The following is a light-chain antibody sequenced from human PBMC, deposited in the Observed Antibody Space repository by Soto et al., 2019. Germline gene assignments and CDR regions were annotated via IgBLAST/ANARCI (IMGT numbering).Light chain of an antibody. CDR2: DAS. CDR1: ESVNNY. Sequence: VVLTQSPATLSLSPGERATLACRASESVNNYLACYQQKPGQTPRFPIYDASNRATGIPARFNGSGSGTAVMLTISSLLHEDVVGYYYHQRSYWPPRTFGQGTKVHIK. V-gene: IGKV3-11*01. CDR3: HQRSYWPPRT. J-gene: IGKJ1*01.